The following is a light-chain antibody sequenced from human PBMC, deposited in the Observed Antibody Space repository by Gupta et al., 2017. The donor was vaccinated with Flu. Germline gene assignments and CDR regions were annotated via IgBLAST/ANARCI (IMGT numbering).Light chain of an antibody. V-gene: IGKV1-39*01. CDR1: QSISFY. Sequence: DIQMTQSPSSLSASIGDRVTITCLASQSISFYLNWYQQKSGEAPKVLIYTASSLQGRVPSRFSGYGSGTHFTLTITNLQPEDSGTYYCLQSFSTPHTFGQGTKLEIK. CDR2: TAS. CDR3: LQSFSTPHT. J-gene: IGKJ2*01.